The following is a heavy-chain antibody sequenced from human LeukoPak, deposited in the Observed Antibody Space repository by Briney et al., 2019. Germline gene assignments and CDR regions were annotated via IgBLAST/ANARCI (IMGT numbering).Heavy chain of an antibody. D-gene: IGHD6-13*01. V-gene: IGHV1-8*02. Sequence: ASVKVSCKASGYTFTTYGINWVRQAPGQGLEWMGWMNPNSGNTGYAQKFQGRVTMTRNTSISTAYMELSSLRSEDTAVYYCARGAVGSSSWDFDYWGQGTLVTVSS. CDR2: MNPNSGNT. CDR3: ARGAVGSSSWDFDY. CDR1: GYTFTTYG. J-gene: IGHJ4*02.